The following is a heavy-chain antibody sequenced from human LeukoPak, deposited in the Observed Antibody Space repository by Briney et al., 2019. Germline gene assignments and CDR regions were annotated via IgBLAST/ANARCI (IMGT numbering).Heavy chain of an antibody. CDR1: GGSFSGYY. Sequence: SETLSLTCAVYGGSFSGYYWSWTRQPPGKGLEWIGEINHSGSTNYNPSLKSRVTISVDTSKNQFSLKLSSVTAADTAVYYCARLYCSSTSCYSLYFDYWGQGTLVTVSS. J-gene: IGHJ4*02. CDR2: INHSGST. CDR3: ARLYCSSTSCYSLYFDY. V-gene: IGHV4-34*01. D-gene: IGHD2-2*02.